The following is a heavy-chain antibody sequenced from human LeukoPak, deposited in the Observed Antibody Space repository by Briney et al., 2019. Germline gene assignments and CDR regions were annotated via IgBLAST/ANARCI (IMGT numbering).Heavy chain of an antibody. CDR3: AKVESAVGVLWFGELLRWFDP. CDR2: ISGSGGST. D-gene: IGHD3-10*01. J-gene: IGHJ5*02. V-gene: IGHV3-23*01. CDR1: GFTFSSYA. Sequence: GGSLRLSCAASGFTFSSYAMSWVRQAPGKGLEWVSAISGSGGSTYYADSVKGRFTISRDNSKNTLYPQMNSLRAEDTAVYYCAKVESAVGVLWFGELLRWFDPWGQGTLVTVSS.